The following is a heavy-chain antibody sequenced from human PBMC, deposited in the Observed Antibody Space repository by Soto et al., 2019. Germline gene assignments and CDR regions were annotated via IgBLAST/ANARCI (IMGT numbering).Heavy chain of an antibody. D-gene: IGHD4-4*01. CDR2: IYYSGST. CDR1: GGSISSSSYY. CDR3: ARRNNDYSNYGSFEY. V-gene: IGHV4-39*01. J-gene: IGHJ4*01. Sequence: PSETLSLTCTVSGGSISSSSYYWGWIRQHPAKGLEWIGSIYYSGSTYYNPSLKSRVTISVDTSKNQFSLKLSSVTAADTAVYYCARRNNDYSNYGSFEYWGHGALVTVS.